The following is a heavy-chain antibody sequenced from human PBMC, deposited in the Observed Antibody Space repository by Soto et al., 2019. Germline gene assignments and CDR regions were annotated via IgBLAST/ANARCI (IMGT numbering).Heavy chain of an antibody. CDR1: GGSISSSSYY. D-gene: IGHD6-19*01. J-gene: IGHJ2*01. CDR2: IYYIGST. V-gene: IGHV4-39*01. Sequence: SETLSLTCTVSGGSISSSSYYWGWIRQPPGKGLEWIGSIYYIGSTYYNPSLKSRVTISVDTSKNQFSLKLSSVTAADTAVFYCVRHNIAVAGKRYFDLWGRGTLVTVSS. CDR3: VRHNIAVAGKRYFDL.